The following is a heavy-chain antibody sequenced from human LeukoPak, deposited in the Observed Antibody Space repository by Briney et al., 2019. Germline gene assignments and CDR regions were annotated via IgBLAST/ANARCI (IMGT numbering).Heavy chain of an antibody. CDR1: GGSFSGYY. CDR2: INHSGST. Sequence: SETLSLTCAVYGGSFSGYYWSWIRQPPGKGLEWIGEINHSGSTNYNPSLKSRVTTSVDTSKKQFSLKLSSVTAADTAVYYCARGVDYYGVWGQGTLVTVSS. CDR3: ARGVDYYGV. D-gene: IGHD3-10*01. J-gene: IGHJ4*02. V-gene: IGHV4-34*01.